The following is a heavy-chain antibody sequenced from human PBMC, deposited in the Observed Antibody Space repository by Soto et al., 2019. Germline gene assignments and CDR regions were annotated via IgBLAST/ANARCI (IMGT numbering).Heavy chain of an antibody. CDR3: ARGVDSWSGYLF. J-gene: IGHJ4*02. Sequence: KSSETLSLTCAPYGGSFDGYYWSWIRQSPGKGLEWIGEIHHSGSTKYNPSLKSRVSLSVDTSTKQFSLKMTSMTAADRGVYYCARGVDSWSGYLFWGQGTPVTVSS. V-gene: IGHV4-34*01. D-gene: IGHD3-3*01. CDR1: GGSFDGYY. CDR2: IHHSGST.